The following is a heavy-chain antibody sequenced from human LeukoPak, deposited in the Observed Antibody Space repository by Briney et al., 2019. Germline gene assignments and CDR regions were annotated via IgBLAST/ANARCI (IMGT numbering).Heavy chain of an antibody. CDR1: GYTFTGYY. J-gene: IGHJ4*02. D-gene: IGHD3-22*01. CDR2: INPNSGGT. V-gene: IGHV1-2*02. Sequence: ASVKVSCKASGYTFTGYYMHWVRQAPGQGLEWMGWINPNSGGTNYAQKFQGRVTMTRDTSISTAYMELSRLRSDDTAVYYCARDVLPSSPAIQLWSGYYDSSGDTDYWGQGTLVTVSS. CDR3: ARDVLPSSPAIQLWSGYYDSSGDTDY.